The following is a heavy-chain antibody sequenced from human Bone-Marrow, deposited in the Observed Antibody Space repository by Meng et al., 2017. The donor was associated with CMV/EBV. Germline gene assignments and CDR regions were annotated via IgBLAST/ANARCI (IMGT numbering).Heavy chain of an antibody. V-gene: IGHV1-69*10. CDR3: ARTRIEVEPDGRKIKYYKYGMDV. CDR1: GGTFSSYA. J-gene: IGHJ6*02. Sequence: SVKVSCKASGGTFSSYAISWVRQAPGQGLEWMGGIIPILGIANYAQKFQGRVTLTRVTSISTAYMELSSLTSDDTAVYYCARTRIEVEPDGRKIKYYKYGMDVWGRGTTVTVSS. D-gene: IGHD2-2*01. CDR2: IIPILGIA.